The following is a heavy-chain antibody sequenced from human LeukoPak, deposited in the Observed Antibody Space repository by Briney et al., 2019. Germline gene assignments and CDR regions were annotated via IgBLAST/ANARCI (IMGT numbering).Heavy chain of an antibody. J-gene: IGHJ6*03. V-gene: IGHV1-8*01. CDR2: MNPNSGNT. CDR1: GYTFTSYD. Sequence: GASVKVSCKASGYTFTSYDINWVRQATGQGLEWMGWMNPNSGNTGYAQKFQGRVTMTRNTSISTAYMELSSLRSEDTAVYYCARGPEYYDFWGMDVWGKGTTVTVSS. CDR3: ARGPEYYDFWGMDV. D-gene: IGHD3-3*01.